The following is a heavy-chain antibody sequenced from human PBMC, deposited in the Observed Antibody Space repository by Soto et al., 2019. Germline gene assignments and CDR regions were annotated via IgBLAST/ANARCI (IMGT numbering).Heavy chain of an antibody. D-gene: IGHD3-22*01. CDR2: TVGSGGST. Sequence: PGGSLRLSCVASGFTFRSYAMSWVRQAPGKGLEWVSTTVGSGGSTYYADSVKGRFTISRDNSRNTLYLQVNSLRVEDTAVYFCARSEGIYESSGYYWAFDIWGQGTTVTVSS. V-gene: IGHV3-23*01. J-gene: IGHJ3*02. CDR3: ARSEGIYESSGYYWAFDI. CDR1: GFTFRSYA.